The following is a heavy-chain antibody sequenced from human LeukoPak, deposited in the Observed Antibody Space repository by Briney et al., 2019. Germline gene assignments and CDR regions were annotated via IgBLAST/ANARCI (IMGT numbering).Heavy chain of an antibody. CDR3: ARDPDQLLLDADAFDI. Sequence: SETLSLTCTVSGGSISSYYWSWIRQPPGKGLEWIGYIYYSGSTNYNPSLKSRVTISVDTSKNQFSLKLSSVTAADTAVYYCARDPDQLLLDADAFDIWGQGTMVTVSS. CDR1: GGSISSYY. CDR2: IYYSGST. V-gene: IGHV4-59*01. D-gene: IGHD2-2*01. J-gene: IGHJ3*02.